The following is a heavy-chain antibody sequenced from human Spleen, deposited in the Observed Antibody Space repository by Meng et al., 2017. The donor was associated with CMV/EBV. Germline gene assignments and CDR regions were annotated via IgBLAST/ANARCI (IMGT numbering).Heavy chain of an antibody. Sequence: GESLKISCAASGFTFSSSGMHWVRQAPGKGLEWVSFIRFDGNNEYYTDSVKGRFTISRDDSKNTLYLQMNSLRGEDTAVYYCGKGLRRLTTVTTPGDHWGQGTLVTVSS. CDR1: GFTFSSSG. CDR2: IRFDGNNE. J-gene: IGHJ4*02. D-gene: IGHD4-17*01. CDR3: GKGLRRLTTVTTPGDH. V-gene: IGHV3-30*02.